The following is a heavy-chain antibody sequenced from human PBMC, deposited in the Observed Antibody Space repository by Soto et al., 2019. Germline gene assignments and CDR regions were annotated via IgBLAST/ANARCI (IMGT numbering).Heavy chain of an antibody. D-gene: IGHD2-2*01. Sequence: SSEPLSLTCSVSGGTISGYYWTWIRQPAGKGLEWVGRIYSSGNTKYNPSLQSRVTMSRDTSNNQFSLSRPSVTAADTAVYYCARGQRVSGWFDTWGQGTVGTVPQ. CDR2: IYSSGNT. CDR1: GGTISGYY. J-gene: IGHJ5*02. CDR3: ARGQRVSGWFDT. V-gene: IGHV4-4*07.